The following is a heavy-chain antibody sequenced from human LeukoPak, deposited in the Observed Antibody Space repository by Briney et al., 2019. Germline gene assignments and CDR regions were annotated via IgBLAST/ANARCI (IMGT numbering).Heavy chain of an antibody. D-gene: IGHD5-12*01. V-gene: IGHV3-7*01. CDR2: INQGGSVK. J-gene: IGHJ4*02. CDR3: ARVGYSGWNLEY. CDR1: GFTFRSFW. Sequence: GGSVRLSCAASGFTFRSFWMSWVREAPGKERVWLAYINQGGSVKYYVDSVRGRFTISRDDAKNSLYVQMNSLRDEDTAVYYCARVGYSGWNLEYWGQGPLVTVSS.